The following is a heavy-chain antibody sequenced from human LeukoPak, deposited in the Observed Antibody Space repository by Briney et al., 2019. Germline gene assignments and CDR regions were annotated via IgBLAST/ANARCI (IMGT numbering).Heavy chain of an antibody. J-gene: IGHJ4*02. CDR2: IYYSGST. CDR3: ARMEAAAGHIDY. V-gene: IGHV4-59*08. D-gene: IGHD6-13*01. Sequence: PSGTLTLTCTVSGGTFSSYYLSWIRQPPGKGLEWIGYIYYSGSTNYNPSLKSRVTISVYTSKNQFTLKLSSVTAADTAVYYCARMEAAAGHIDYWGQGTLVTVSS. CDR1: GGTFSSYY.